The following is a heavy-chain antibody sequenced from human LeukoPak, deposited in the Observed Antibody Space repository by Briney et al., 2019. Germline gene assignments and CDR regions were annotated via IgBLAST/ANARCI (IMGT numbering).Heavy chain of an antibody. CDR1: GYTLTELS. V-gene: IGHV1-24*01. Sequence: GASVKVSCKVSGYTLTELSMHWVRQAPGKGLEWMGGFDPEDGETIYAQKFQGRVTMTEDTSTDTAYMELSSLRSEDAAVYYCATDPLAFHAFDIWGQGTMVTVSS. CDR2: FDPEDGET. D-gene: IGHD2/OR15-2a*01. J-gene: IGHJ3*02. CDR3: ATDPLAFHAFDI.